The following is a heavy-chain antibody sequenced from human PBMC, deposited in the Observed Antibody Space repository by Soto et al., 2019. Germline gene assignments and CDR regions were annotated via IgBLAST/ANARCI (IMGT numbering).Heavy chain of an antibody. CDR2: IYPGDSDT. J-gene: IGHJ6*02. CDR3: ARETIFGVVIHLTDYYYGMDV. Sequence: HGESLKISCKGSGYSFTSYWIGWVRQMPGKGLEWMGIIYPGDSDTRYSPPFQGQVTISADRSISTAYLQWSSLKASDTAMYYCARETIFGVVIHLTDYYYGMDVWGQGTTVTVSS. CDR1: GYSFTSYW. V-gene: IGHV5-51*01. D-gene: IGHD3-3*01.